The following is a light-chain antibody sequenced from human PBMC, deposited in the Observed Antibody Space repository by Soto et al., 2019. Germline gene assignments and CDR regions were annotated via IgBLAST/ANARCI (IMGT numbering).Light chain of an antibody. J-gene: IGKJ1*01. Sequence: IVMTQSPATLSVSPGERATLSCRASQSVSSNLAWYQQKPGQAPRLLIYGASNRATGIPARFSGSGSGTEFTLTISSLQSEDFSVYYCEHYNNRPPWTFGQGTKVEIK. V-gene: IGKV3-15*01. CDR3: EHYNNRPPWT. CDR1: QSVSSN. CDR2: GAS.